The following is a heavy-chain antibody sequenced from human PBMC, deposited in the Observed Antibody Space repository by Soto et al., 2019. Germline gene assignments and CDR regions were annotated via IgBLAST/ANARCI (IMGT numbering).Heavy chain of an antibody. Sequence: EVQLLESGGGLVQAGGSLRLSCAASEFTVSSYAMNGVRQAPGKRLEWVSTMSGSGGSTYYEDSVKGRFTISRDNSKNPLYLQMNGLRAEDSAVYYCARSTYYDRSAHYVDDFDLWGQGTMVTVSS. J-gene: IGHJ3*01. CDR3: ARSTYYDRSAHYVDDFDL. V-gene: IGHV3-23*01. CDR1: EFTVSSYA. CDR2: MSGSGGST. D-gene: IGHD3-22*01.